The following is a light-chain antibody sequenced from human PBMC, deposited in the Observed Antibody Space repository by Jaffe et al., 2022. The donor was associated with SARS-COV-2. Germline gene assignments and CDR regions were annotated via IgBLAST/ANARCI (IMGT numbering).Light chain of an antibody. CDR1: QSITYY. Sequence: DIQMTQSPSSLSASVGDRVTITCRASQSITYYLNWYQQKPGKAPKLLVYTVSNLQSGVPSRFSGGGSGTDFTLTISSLQPEDFATYYCQQTFSTPLTFGGGTKLEI. CDR2: TVS. V-gene: IGKV1-39*01. CDR3: QQTFSTPLT. J-gene: IGKJ4*01.